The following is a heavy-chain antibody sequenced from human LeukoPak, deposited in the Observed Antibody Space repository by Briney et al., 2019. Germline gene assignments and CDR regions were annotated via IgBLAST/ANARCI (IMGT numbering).Heavy chain of an antibody. D-gene: IGHD3-22*01. Sequence: GGSLRLSCAASGFSVTSNYMSWVRQAPGKGLEWVSGISGSGDNTYYADSVKGRFTISRDNSKNTLYVQVNSLGTEDTAAYYCAKGSYYDSSGSFYFDYWGQGTLVTVSS. V-gene: IGHV3-23*01. CDR1: GFSVTSNY. CDR2: ISGSGDNT. CDR3: AKGSYYDSSGSFYFDY. J-gene: IGHJ4*02.